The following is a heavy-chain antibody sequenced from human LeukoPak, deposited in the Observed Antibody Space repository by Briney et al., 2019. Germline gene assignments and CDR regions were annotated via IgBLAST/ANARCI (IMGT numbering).Heavy chain of an antibody. J-gene: IGHJ4*02. CDR3: ARAQMATIGEAVVGFDY. CDR2: IYYSGST. Sequence: SETLSLTCTVSGGSISSGGYYWSWIRQHPGKGLEWIGYIYYSGSTYYNPSLKSRVTISADTSKNQFSLKLSSVTAADTAVYYCARAQMATIGEAVVGFDYWGQGTLVTVSS. D-gene: IGHD5-24*01. CDR1: GGSISSGGYY. V-gene: IGHV4-31*03.